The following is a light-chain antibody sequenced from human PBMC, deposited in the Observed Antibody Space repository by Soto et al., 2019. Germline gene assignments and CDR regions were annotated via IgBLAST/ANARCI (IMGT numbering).Light chain of an antibody. CDR1: QSVTTQ. CDR2: GAS. V-gene: IGKV3-20*01. J-gene: IGKJ1*01. Sequence: EILLTQSPGTLSLSPGERATLSCRASQSVTTQLAWYQQKPGQAPRLIIHGASSRATGVPDRITGSGSGTDFTLSISRLEPEDFAVYYCQQYGGSTRTFGQGTKV. CDR3: QQYGGSTRT.